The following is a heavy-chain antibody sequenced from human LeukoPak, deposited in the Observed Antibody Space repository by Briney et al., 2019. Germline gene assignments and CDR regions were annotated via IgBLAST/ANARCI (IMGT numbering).Heavy chain of an antibody. D-gene: IGHD3-22*01. J-gene: IGHJ4*02. Sequence: SETLSLTCTVSGGSISSSSYYWGWIRQPPGKGLEWIGSIYYSGSTYYNPSLKSRVTISVDTSKNQFSLKLSSVTAADTAVYCCASNSGYEVNFFDYWGQGTLVTVSS. CDR3: ASNSGYEVNFFDY. CDR1: GGSISSSSYY. V-gene: IGHV4-39*01. CDR2: IYYSGST.